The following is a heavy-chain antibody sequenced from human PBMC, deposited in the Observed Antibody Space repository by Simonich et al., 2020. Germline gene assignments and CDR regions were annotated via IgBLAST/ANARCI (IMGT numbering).Heavy chain of an antibody. Sequence: QVQLVQSGAEVKKPGASVKVSCKASGYTFTGYYMHWVRQAPGQGLEWIGWSKPNRGGTNYAQKVQGRVTRTRDTSISTAYMELSRLRSDDTAVYYCARGALTGDYYYMDVWGKGTTVTVSS. V-gene: IGHV1-2*02. CDR3: ARGALTGDYYYMDV. D-gene: IGHD7-27*01. J-gene: IGHJ6*03. CDR2: SKPNRGGT. CDR1: GYTFTGYY.